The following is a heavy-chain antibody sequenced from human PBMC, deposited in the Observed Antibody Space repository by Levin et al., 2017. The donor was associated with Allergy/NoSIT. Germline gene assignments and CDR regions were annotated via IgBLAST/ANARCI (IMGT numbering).Heavy chain of an antibody. J-gene: IGHJ2*01. V-gene: IGHV4-59*12. CDR3: AREVTSPWYLDV. Sequence: SETLSLTCTVSGASINNYYWSWVRQPPGKGLEWIGYIYYSGTTNYNPSLKSRVTISLDTSKNQFSLILASVTAADTALYYCAREVTSPWYLDVWGRGTLVTVSS. D-gene: IGHD2-21*02. CDR2: IYYSGTT. CDR1: GASINNYY.